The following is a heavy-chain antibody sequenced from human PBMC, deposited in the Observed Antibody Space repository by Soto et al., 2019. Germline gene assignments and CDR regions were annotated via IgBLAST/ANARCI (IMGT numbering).Heavy chain of an antibody. CDR3: ARPTNGGDFDY. CDR1: VYRFSSYW. D-gene: IGHD2-21*01. CDR2: IYPGDSDT. V-gene: IGHV5-51*01. Sequence: AGESLKISCKGSVYRFSSYWIGWVRQKPGKGLEWMGIIYPGDSDTRYSPYCQGQVTISVDKSIFTVYLQWSSLKASDTAMYYCARPTNGGDFDYWGQGTLVTVSS. J-gene: IGHJ4*02.